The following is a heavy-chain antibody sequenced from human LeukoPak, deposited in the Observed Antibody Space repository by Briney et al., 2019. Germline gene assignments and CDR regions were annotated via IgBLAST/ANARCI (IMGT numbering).Heavy chain of an antibody. CDR3: ARGGSHYDFWSGAIDY. D-gene: IGHD3-3*01. CDR1: GYTFTSYY. J-gene: IGHJ4*02. Sequence: SVKVSCKASGYTFTSYYMHWVRQAPGQGLEWMGGIIPIFGTANYAQKFQGRVTITTDESTSTAYMELSSLRSDDTAVYYCARGGSHYDFWSGAIDYWGQGTLVTVSS. V-gene: IGHV1-69*05. CDR2: IIPIFGTA.